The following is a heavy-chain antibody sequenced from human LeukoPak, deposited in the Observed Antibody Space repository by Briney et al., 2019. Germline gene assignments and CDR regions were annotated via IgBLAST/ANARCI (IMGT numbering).Heavy chain of an antibody. CDR2: INPSGGST. Sequence: ASVKVSCTASGYTFTSYYMHWVRQAPGQGLEWMGIINPSGGSTSYAQKFQGRVTMTRDTSTSTVYMELSSLRSGDTAVYYCARNNYDSSGYYRGPYYYYYGMDAWGQGTTVTVSS. D-gene: IGHD3-22*01. V-gene: IGHV1-46*01. CDR3: ARNNYDSSGYYRGPYYYYYGMDA. J-gene: IGHJ6*02. CDR1: GYTFTSYY.